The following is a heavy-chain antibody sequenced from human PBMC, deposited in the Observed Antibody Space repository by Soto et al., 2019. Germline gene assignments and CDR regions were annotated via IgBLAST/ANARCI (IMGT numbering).Heavy chain of an antibody. CDR2: IVPTVDTS. Sequence: QVQLVQSGAEVRQPASSVKVSCNTSGATFSSYAITWVRQAPGQGLEWMGGIVPTVDTSTYEQKFQGRVTITADKFTNTVYMELSSLRSDDTAVYYCVRVVAIPGYPDNWGQGTLFTVSS. D-gene: IGHD5-12*01. V-gene: IGHV1-69*14. CDR1: GATFSSYA. J-gene: IGHJ4*02. CDR3: VRVVAIPGYPDN.